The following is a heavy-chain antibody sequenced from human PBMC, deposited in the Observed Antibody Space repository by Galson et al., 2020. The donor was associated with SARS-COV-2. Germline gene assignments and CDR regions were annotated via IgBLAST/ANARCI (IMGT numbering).Heavy chain of an antibody. Sequence: GGSLRLSCAASGFPFSSYAMRWVRQAPGKGLEWVSSMSASGVRTSYADSLKGRFTISRDNSKNTLYLQMNSLRAEDTAVYYCAKEEHSSGYYYSFDYWGHGTLVTVSS. CDR1: GFPFSSYA. CDR2: MSASGVRT. D-gene: IGHD3-22*01. CDR3: AKEEHSSGYYYSFDY. V-gene: IGHV3-23*01. J-gene: IGHJ4*01.